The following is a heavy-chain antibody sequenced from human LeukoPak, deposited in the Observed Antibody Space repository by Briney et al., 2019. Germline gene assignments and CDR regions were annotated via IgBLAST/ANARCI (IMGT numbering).Heavy chain of an antibody. Sequence: GASVKVSCKASGCAFTSYDINWVRQATGQGLEWMGWMNPNSGNTGYAQKFQGRVTMTRNTSISTAYMELCSLRSEDAAVYYCARVSSSWYSWFDPWGQGTLVTVSS. V-gene: IGHV1-8*01. CDR3: ARVSSSWYSWFDP. CDR2: MNPNSGNT. J-gene: IGHJ5*02. D-gene: IGHD6-13*01. CDR1: GCAFTSYD.